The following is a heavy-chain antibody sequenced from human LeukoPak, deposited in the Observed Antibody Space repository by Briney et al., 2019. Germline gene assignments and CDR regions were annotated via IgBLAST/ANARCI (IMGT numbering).Heavy chain of an antibody. D-gene: IGHD6-19*01. CDR3: ARDFSSGWSRIDY. CDR2: IYYSGST. Sequence: SETLSLTCTVSGGSISSSSYYWGWIRQPPGKGLEWIGYIYYSGSTYYNPSLKSRITISVDTSKNQFSLKLSSVTAADTAVYFCARDFSSGWSRIDYWGQGTLVTVSS. V-gene: IGHV4-30-4*08. J-gene: IGHJ4*02. CDR1: GGSISSSSYY.